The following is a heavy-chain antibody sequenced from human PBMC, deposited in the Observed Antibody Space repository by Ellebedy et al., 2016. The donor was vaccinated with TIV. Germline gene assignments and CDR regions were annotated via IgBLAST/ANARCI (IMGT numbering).Heavy chain of an antibody. CDR1: GFTFSSYG. D-gene: IGHD5-12*01. J-gene: IGHJ4*02. CDR2: ISYDGSNK. V-gene: IGHV3-30*18. CDR3: SKLHTATLDY. Sequence: GGSLRLSCAASGFTFSSYGMHWVRQAPGKGLEWVAVISYDGSNKYYADSVKGRFTISRDNSKNTLYLQMNSLRAEDTAVYYCSKLHTATLDYWGQGTLVTVSS.